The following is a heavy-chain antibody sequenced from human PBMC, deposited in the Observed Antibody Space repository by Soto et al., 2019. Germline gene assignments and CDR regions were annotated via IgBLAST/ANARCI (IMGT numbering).Heavy chain of an antibody. V-gene: IGHV4-34*01. J-gene: IGHJ4*02. D-gene: IGHD4-17*01. CDR3: ARGPTTVTPIDY. CDR1: GGSFSGYY. CDR2: INHSGST. Sequence: SETLSLTCAVYGGSFSGYYWSWIRQPPGKGLEWIGEINHSGSTNYNPSLKSRVTISVDTSKNQFSLKLSSVTAADTAVYYCARGPTTVTPIDYWGQGTLVTVSS.